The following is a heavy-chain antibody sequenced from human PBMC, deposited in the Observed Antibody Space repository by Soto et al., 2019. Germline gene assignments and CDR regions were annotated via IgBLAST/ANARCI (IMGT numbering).Heavy chain of an antibody. CDR1: GGTFSSYA. V-gene: IGHV1-69*01. CDR2: IIPIFGTA. Sequence: QVQLVQSGAEVKKPGSSVKVSGKASGGTFSSYAISWVRQAPGQGLEWMGGIIPIFGTANYAQKFQGRVTITADESTSTAYMELSSLRSEDTAVYYCARGQTVIRQGSYYYYYGMDVWGQGTTVTVSS. D-gene: IGHD4-17*01. CDR3: ARGQTVIRQGSYYYYYGMDV. J-gene: IGHJ6*02.